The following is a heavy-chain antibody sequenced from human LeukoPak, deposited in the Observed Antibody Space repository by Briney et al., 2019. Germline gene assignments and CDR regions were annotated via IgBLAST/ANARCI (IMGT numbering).Heavy chain of an antibody. CDR3: AREDVDTAVAASGAFDI. Sequence: GGSLRLSCAASGFTFSSYWMHWVRQAPGKGLVWVSRIISDGSSISYADSVKGRFTISRDNAKNTLYLQMNSLRAEDTAVYYCAREDVDTAVAASGAFDIWGQGTMVTVSS. J-gene: IGHJ3*02. V-gene: IGHV3-74*01. CDR2: IISDGSSI. D-gene: IGHD5-18*01. CDR1: GFTFSSYW.